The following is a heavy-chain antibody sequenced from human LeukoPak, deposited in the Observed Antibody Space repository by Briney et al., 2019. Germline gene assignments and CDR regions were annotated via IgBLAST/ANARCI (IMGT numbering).Heavy chain of an antibody. CDR3: ARDFWSVYPDY. CDR2: IRCSSSTI. CDR1: GFTFSSYS. V-gene: IGHV3-48*01. Sequence: GGSLRLSCAASGFTFSSYSMNWVRQAPGKGLEGVSYIRCSSSTIYYADSVKGRFTISRDNAKNSLYLQMNSQRAECTAVYYCARDFWSVYPDYWGEGSLVTL. J-gene: IGHJ4*02. D-gene: IGHD3-3*01.